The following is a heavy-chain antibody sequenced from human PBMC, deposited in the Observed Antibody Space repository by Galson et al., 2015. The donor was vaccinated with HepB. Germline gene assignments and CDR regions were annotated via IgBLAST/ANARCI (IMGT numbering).Heavy chain of an antibody. J-gene: IGHJ5*02. D-gene: IGHD5-12*01. CDR2: IWYDGSNK. CDR3: ARGSLYSGYDGRWFDP. Sequence: ALRLSCVASGYTFSSYGLHWVRRAPGKGLEWVAVIWYDGSNKYYADSVKGRFTISRDNSKNTLYLQMNSLRAEDTAVYYCARGSLYSGYDGRWFDPWGQGTLVTVSS. CDR1: GYTFSSYG. V-gene: IGHV3-33*01.